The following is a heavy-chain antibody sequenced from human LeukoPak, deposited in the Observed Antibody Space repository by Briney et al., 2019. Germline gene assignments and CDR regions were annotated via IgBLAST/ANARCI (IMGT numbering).Heavy chain of an antibody. V-gene: IGHV4-31*03. J-gene: IGHJ4*02. Sequence: SQTLSLTCTVSGGSISSGGYYWSWIRQHPGKGLEWIGYIYYSGSTYYNPSLKSRVTISVDTSKNQFSLKLSSVTAADTAVYYCARVSSGATTVDYWGQGTLVTVSS. CDR3: ARVSSGATTVDY. CDR1: GGSISSGGYY. D-gene: IGHD1-26*01. CDR2: IYYSGST.